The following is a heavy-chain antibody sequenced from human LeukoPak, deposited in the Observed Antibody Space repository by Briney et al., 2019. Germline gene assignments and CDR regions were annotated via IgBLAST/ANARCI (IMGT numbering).Heavy chain of an antibody. CDR1: GFTVSRNY. Sequence: GGSLRLSSAASGFTVSRNYMSWVRQAPGKGLEWVSVIYIDGNTYYADSVRGRFTISRDNSKNTVYLQMNSLRAEDTAVYYCAKGDGYNFFDSWGQGTLVTVSS. J-gene: IGHJ4*02. CDR2: IYIDGNT. D-gene: IGHD5-24*01. CDR3: AKGDGYNFFDS. V-gene: IGHV3-66*01.